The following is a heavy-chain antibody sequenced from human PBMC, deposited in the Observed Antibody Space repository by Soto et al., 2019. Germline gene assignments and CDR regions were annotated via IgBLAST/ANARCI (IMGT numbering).Heavy chain of an antibody. Sequence: EVQLVESGGGLVKPGGSLRLSCAASGFTFSSYSMNWVRQAPGKGLEWVSSISSSSSYIYYADSVKGRFTISRDNAKNSLYLQMNSLRAEDTAVYYCARDKIGLWRRRATYYFDYWGQGTLVTVSS. CDR3: ARDKIGLWRRRATYYFDY. D-gene: IGHD1-1*01. V-gene: IGHV3-21*01. J-gene: IGHJ4*02. CDR1: GFTFSSYS. CDR2: ISSSSSYI.